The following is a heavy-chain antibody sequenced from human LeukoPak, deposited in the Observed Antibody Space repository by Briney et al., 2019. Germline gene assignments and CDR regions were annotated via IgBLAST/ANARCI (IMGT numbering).Heavy chain of an antibody. Sequence: PSETLSLTCTVSGGSISSSSYYWGWIRQPPGKGLEWIGSIYYSGSTYYNPSLKSRVTISVDTSKNQFSLKLSSVTAADTAVYHCASSPQYDFWSGYYNFVPPSHFDIWGQGTMVTVSS. D-gene: IGHD3-3*01. V-gene: IGHV4-39*01. CDR2: IYYSGST. CDR3: ASSPQYDFWSGYYNFVPPSHFDI. J-gene: IGHJ3*02. CDR1: GGSISSSSYY.